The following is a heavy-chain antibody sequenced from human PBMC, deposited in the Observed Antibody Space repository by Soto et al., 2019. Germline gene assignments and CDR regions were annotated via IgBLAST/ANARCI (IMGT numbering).Heavy chain of an antibody. CDR2: SIPIFGTA. D-gene: IGHD5-12*01. Sequence: GASLNVYCTTAGGALSMYAGSWGRQAPGQGLEWMGGSIPIFGTANYAQNFQGRVTISVDESTSTAYMELSSLRSEDTAVYYCARGRGYSGDDHYYYFDMDVWGQGTTVNVSS. CDR3: ARGRGYSGDDHYYYFDMDV. J-gene: IGHJ6*02. CDR1: GGALSMYA. V-gene: IGHV1-69*01.